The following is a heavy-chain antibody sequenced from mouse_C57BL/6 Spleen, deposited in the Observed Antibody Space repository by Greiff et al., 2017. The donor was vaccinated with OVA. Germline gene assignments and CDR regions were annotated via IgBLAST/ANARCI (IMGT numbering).Heavy chain of an antibody. Sequence: VKLLESGPELVKPGASVKISCKASGYAFSSSWMNWVKQRPGKGLEWIGRIYPGDGDTNYNGKFKGKATLTADKSSSTAYMQLSSLTSEDSAVYFCARDGDGYYGYFDVWGTGTTVTVSS. CDR1: GYAFSSSW. D-gene: IGHD2-3*01. V-gene: IGHV1-82*01. J-gene: IGHJ1*03. CDR3: ARDGDGYYGYFDV. CDR2: IYPGDGDT.